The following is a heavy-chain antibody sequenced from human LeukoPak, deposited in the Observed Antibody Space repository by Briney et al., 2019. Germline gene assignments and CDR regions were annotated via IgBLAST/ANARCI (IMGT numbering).Heavy chain of an antibody. D-gene: IGHD3-22*01. J-gene: IGHJ4*02. Sequence: NPGGSERLSCAASGFTFSSYWMHWVRHAPGKGLVGVSHINSDGISTIYADSVKGRFTISRDTDKHTLYMQMNSLRAEDTAVYYCATYYYDSSGYYRNWGQGTLVTVSS. CDR3: ATYYYDSSGYYRN. V-gene: IGHV3-74*01. CDR2: INSDGIST. CDR1: GFTFSSYW.